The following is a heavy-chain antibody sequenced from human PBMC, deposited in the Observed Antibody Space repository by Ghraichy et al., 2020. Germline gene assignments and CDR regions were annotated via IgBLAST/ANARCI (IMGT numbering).Heavy chain of an antibody. J-gene: IGHJ4*02. CDR2: ISSSSSYI. CDR1: GFTFSSYS. Sequence: GGSLRLSCAASGFTFSSYSMNWVRQAPGKGLEWVSSISSSSSYIYYADSVKGRFTISRDNAKNSLYLQMNSLRAEDTAVYYCDLGYCSGGSCRGGRDYWGQGTLVTVSS. CDR3: DLGYCSGGSCRGGRDY. V-gene: IGHV3-21*01. D-gene: IGHD2-15*01.